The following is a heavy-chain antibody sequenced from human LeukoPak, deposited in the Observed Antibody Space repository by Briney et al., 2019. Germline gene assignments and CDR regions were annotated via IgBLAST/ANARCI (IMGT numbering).Heavy chain of an antibody. CDR3: ARDWFHAIDY. D-gene: IGHD2/OR15-2a*01. V-gene: IGHV3-11*04. Sequence: GGSLRLSCAASGFTFSDYYMSWIRQAPGKGLEWVSYISSSGNSISYADSVKGRFTISRDNAKNSLYLQMNSLRAEDTAVYYCARDWFHAIDYWGQGTLVTVSS. CDR2: ISSSGNSI. CDR1: GFTFSDYY. J-gene: IGHJ4*02.